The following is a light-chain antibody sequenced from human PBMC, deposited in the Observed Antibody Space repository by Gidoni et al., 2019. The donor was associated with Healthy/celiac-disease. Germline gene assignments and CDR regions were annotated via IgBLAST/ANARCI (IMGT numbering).Light chain of an antibody. CDR3: MQALQTPT. Sequence: VMTQSPLSLPVTPGEPAPIPCRSSQSLLHSNGYNYLDWYLQKPGQSPQLLIYLGSNRASGVPDRFSSSGSGTDFTLKISRVEAEDVGVYYCMQALQTPTFGQGTKVEIK. J-gene: IGKJ1*01. CDR1: QSLLHSNGYNY. V-gene: IGKV2-28*01. CDR2: LGS.